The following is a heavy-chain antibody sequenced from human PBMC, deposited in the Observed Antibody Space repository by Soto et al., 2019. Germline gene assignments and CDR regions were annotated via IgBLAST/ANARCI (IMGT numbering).Heavy chain of an antibody. CDR2: INPKSGGT. CDR3: ARGHSTDCSNGVCSFFYNHEMDV. J-gene: IGHJ6*02. D-gene: IGHD2-8*01. V-gene: IGHV1-2*04. Sequence: EASVKVSCKASGYSLTDYHIHWVRQAPGQGLEWLGRINPKSGGTSTAQKFQGWVTMTRDRSISTVYMELTRLRSDDTAVYFCARGHSTDCSNGVCSFFYNHEMDVWGQGTTVTVSS. CDR1: GYSLTDYH.